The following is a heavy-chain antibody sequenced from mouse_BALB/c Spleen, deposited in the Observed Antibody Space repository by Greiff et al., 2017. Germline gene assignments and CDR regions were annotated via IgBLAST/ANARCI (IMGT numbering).Heavy chain of an antibody. CDR3: ARKPTATGYAMDY. D-gene: IGHD1-2*01. CDR1: GFSLTSYG. Sequence: VKLMESGPGLVQPSQSLSITCTVSGFSLTSYGVHWVRQSPGKGLEWLGVIWSGGSTDYNAAFISRLSISKDNSKSQVFFKMNSLQANDTAIYYCARKPTATGYAMDYWGQGTSVTVSS. V-gene: IGHV2-2*02. J-gene: IGHJ4*01. CDR2: IWSGGST.